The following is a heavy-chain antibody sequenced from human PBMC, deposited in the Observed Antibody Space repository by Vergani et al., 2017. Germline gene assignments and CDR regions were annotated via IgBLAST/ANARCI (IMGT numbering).Heavy chain of an antibody. CDR2: ISAYNGNT. D-gene: IGHD1-26*01. CDR3: ARWSREWDLLYYFDY. V-gene: IGHV1-18*01. Sequence: QVQLVQSGAEVKKPGASVKVSCKASGYTFTSYGISWVRQAPGQGLEWMGWISAYNGNTNYAQKRQGRVTMTTDTSTSTAYMELRSLRSDDTAVYYCARWSREWDLLYYFDYWGQGTLVTVSS. CDR1: GYTFTSYG. J-gene: IGHJ4*02.